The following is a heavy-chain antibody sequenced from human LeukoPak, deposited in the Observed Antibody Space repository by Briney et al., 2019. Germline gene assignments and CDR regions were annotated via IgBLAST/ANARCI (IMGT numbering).Heavy chain of an antibody. CDR1: GYTFTNYH. CDR3: ARGDGSSWTNFDF. Sequence: ASVKVSCKASGYTFTNYHINWVRQATGQGLEWMGWINPNSGGTKYALKFQGRVTMTRDTSINTAYMELTRLRSDDTAVYYCARGDGSSWTNFDFWGQGTLVTVSS. D-gene: IGHD6-13*01. CDR2: INPNSGGT. J-gene: IGHJ4*02. V-gene: IGHV1-2*02.